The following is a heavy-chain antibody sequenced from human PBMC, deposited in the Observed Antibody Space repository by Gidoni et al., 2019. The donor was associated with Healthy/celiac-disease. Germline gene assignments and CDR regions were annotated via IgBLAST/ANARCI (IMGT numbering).Heavy chain of an antibody. Sequence: QVQLVESGGGVVQPGRSLRLSCAASGFTFSSYAMHWVRQAPGKGLGWVAVISYDGSNKYYADSVKGRFTISRDNSKNTLYLQMNSLRAEDTAVYYCARDPQRRYYGSGHPWFDPWGQGTLVTVSS. D-gene: IGHD3-10*01. J-gene: IGHJ5*02. V-gene: IGHV3-30-3*01. CDR1: GFTFSSYA. CDR3: ARDPQRRYYGSGHPWFDP. CDR2: ISYDGSNK.